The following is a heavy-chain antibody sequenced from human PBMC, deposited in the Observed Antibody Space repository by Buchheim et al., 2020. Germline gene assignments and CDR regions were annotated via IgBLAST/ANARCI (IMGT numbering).Heavy chain of an antibody. CDR1: GFTLSSYW. CDR2: MNEDGSTT. V-gene: IGHV3-74*01. D-gene: IGHD3-10*02. CDR3: VKDMFGNLDY. J-gene: IGHJ4*02. Sequence: EVQLVESGGGLVQPGGSLRLSCAASGFTLSSYWMHWDRQVPGKGLVWVSRMNEDGSTTDYADSVKGRFTISRDNAKNKLYLEMNSLRAEDTAVYYCVKDMFGNLDYWGQGTL.